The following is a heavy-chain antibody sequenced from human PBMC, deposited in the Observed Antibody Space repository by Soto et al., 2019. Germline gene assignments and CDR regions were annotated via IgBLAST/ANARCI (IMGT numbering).Heavy chain of an antibody. CDR2: INPSGGST. Sequence: GASLKVSCKASGYTFTSYYMHWVRQAPGQGLEWMGIINPSGGSTSYAQKFQGRVTMTRDTSTSTVYMELSSLRSEDTAVYYCAKEYYSGAFDIWGQGTMVTVSS. CDR1: GYTFTSYY. J-gene: IGHJ3*02. CDR3: AKEYYSGAFDI. D-gene: IGHD3-10*01. V-gene: IGHV1-46*01.